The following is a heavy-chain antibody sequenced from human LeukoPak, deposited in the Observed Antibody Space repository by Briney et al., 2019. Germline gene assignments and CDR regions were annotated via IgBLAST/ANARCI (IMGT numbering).Heavy chain of an antibody. CDR3: ARGYEDTARTIEWVTEVLDY. D-gene: IGHD5-18*01. J-gene: IGHJ4*02. CDR1: GGSISSSSYY. V-gene: IGHV4-39*07. CDR2: IYYSGST. Sequence: PSETLSLTCTVSGGSISSSSYYWGWIRQPPGKGLEWIGSIYYSGSTYYNPSLKSRVTISVDTSKNQFSLKLSSVTAADTAAYYCARGYEDTARTIEWVTEVLDYWGQGTLVTVSS.